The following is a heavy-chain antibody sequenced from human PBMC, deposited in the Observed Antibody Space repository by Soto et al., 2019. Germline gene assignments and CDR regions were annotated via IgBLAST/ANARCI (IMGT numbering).Heavy chain of an antibody. Sequence: QVQLQESGPGLVKPSETLSLTCTVSGGSVSSGSYYWTWIRQPPGKGLEWIGYLYYNTNTNYNPSLKSRVTISVDTSKNQFSLKLSSVTAADMAVYYCARTYCTTTSCQAHGMDVWGQGTTVTVSS. J-gene: IGHJ6*02. CDR2: LYYNTNT. CDR1: GGSVSSGSYY. D-gene: IGHD2-2*01. CDR3: ARTYCTTTSCQAHGMDV. V-gene: IGHV4-61*01.